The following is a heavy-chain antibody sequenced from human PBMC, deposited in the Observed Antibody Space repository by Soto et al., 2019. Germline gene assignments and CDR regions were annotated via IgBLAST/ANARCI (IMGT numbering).Heavy chain of an antibody. CDR2: IYPGDSDT. V-gene: IGHV5-51*01. D-gene: IGHD2-15*01. CDR1: GYSFTSYW. CDR3: ASSVVVPSTMNYFDY. Sequence: GESLKISCKGSGYSFTSYWIGWVRQMPGKGLEWMGIIYPGDSDTRYSPSFQGQVTISADKSISTAYLQWSSLKASDTAMYYCASSVVVPSTMNYFDYWGQGSLVTVSS. J-gene: IGHJ4*02.